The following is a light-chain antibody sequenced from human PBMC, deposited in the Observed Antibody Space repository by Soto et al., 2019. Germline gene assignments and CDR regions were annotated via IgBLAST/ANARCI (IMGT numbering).Light chain of an antibody. CDR3: SSYTTITTLVV. J-gene: IGLJ2*01. V-gene: IGLV2-14*01. CDR2: EVS. CDR1: RSDVGGYNY. Sequence: QSVLTQPASVSGSPGQSITISCTGTRSDVGGYNYVSWYQQHPGKAPKLIIYEVSNRPSGVSFRFSGSKSGNTASLTVSGLQAEDEADYYCSSYTTITTLVVFGGGTKVTVL.